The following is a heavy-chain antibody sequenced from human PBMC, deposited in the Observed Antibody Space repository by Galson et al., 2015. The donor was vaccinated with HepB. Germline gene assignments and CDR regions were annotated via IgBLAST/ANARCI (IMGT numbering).Heavy chain of an antibody. V-gene: IGHV1-46*01. D-gene: IGHD3-3*01. CDR3: ARGGRFFGIYYYCMDV. CDR2: INPNGGST. CDR1: GYIFTSNY. J-gene: IGHJ6*03. Sequence: SVKVSCKASGYIFTSNYIHWVRQAPGQGLEWMGVINPNGGSTTYAQEFQGRVTMTSDTSTSTVYMELSSLRSEDTAVYYCARGGRFFGIYYYCMDVWGKGTTGTVSS.